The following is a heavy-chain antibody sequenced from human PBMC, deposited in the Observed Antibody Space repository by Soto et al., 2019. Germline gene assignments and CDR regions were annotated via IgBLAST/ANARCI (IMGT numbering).Heavy chain of an antibody. D-gene: IGHD3-10*01. J-gene: IGHJ4*02. CDR2: IYYSGST. Sequence: SETLSLTCTVSGGSISSGDYYWSWIRQPPGKGLEWIGYIYYSGSTYYNPSLKSRVTISVDTSKNQFSLKLSSVTAADTAVYYCARVSWEFRIDYWGQGTLVTVSS. CDR3: ARVSWEFRIDY. V-gene: IGHV4-30-4*02. CDR1: GGSISSGDYY.